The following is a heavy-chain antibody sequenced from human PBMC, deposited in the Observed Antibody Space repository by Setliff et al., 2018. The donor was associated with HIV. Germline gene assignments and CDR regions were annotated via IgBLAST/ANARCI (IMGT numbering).Heavy chain of an antibody. D-gene: IGHD4-4*01. CDR3: ARDSGDDYSDYYYYGMDV. Sequence: ASVKVSCKASGYTFTNYAMHWVRQAPGQRLEWMGWINAGNGDTEYSQKFQGRVTFTWDTSASTAYMELSSLRSEDTALYYCARDSGDDYSDYYYYGMDVWGQGAVVTVSS. CDR1: GYTFTNYA. J-gene: IGHJ6*02. CDR2: INAGNGDT. V-gene: IGHV1-3*01.